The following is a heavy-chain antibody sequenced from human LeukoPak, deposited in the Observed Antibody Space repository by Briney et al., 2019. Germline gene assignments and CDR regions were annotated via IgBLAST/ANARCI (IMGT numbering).Heavy chain of an antibody. CDR3: ASPLRMTTVTWQFNY. D-gene: IGHD4-11*01. J-gene: IGHJ4*02. V-gene: IGHV1-46*01. CDR1: GYTFTSYY. Sequence: WASVKVSCKASGYTFTSYYMHWVRQAPGQGLEWMGIINPSGGSTSYAQKFQGRVTMTRDTSTSTVYMELSSLKSEDTAVYYCASPLRMTTVTWQFNYWGQGTLVTVSS. CDR2: INPSGGST.